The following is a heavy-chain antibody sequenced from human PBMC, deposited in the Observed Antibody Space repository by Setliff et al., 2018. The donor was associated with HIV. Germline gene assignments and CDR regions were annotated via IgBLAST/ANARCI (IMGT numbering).Heavy chain of an antibody. J-gene: IGHJ2*01. CDR2: IIPIFGTT. V-gene: IGHV1-69*06. CDR3: ARDFGEWEPYWYFDL. D-gene: IGHD3-10*01. CDR1: GGTFSSYA. Sequence: SVKVSCKASGGTFSSYAISWVRQAPGQGLEWMGGIIPIFGTTNYAQKFQGRVTITADKSTSTAYMGLSGLRAEDTAVYYCARDFGEWEPYWYFDLWGRGTLVTV.